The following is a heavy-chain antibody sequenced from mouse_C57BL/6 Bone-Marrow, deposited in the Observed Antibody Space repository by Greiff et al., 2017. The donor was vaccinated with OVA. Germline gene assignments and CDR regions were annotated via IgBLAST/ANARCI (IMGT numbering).Heavy chain of an antibody. J-gene: IGHJ3*01. CDR2: IHPNSGST. D-gene: IGHD2-5*01. V-gene: IGHV1-64*01. CDR3: ARRSYSNYVWFAY. CDR1: GYTFTSYW. Sequence: QVQLQQPGAELVKPGASVKLSCKASGYTFTSYWMHWVKQRPGQGLAWIGMIHPNSGSTNYNEKFKSKATLTVDKSSSTAYMQLSSLTSEDSAVYYGARRSYSNYVWFAYWGQGTLVTVSA.